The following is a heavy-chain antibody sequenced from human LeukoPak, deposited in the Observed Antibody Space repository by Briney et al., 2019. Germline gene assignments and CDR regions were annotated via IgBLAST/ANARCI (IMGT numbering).Heavy chain of an antibody. CDR3: ARARTIVGATCYFDY. CDR2: IKQDGSEK. V-gene: IGHV3-7*01. D-gene: IGHD1-26*01. J-gene: IGHJ4*02. CDR1: GFTFSSYW. Sequence: GASLRLSCAASGFTFSSYWMSWVRQTPGKGLEWVANIKQDGSEKYYVDSVKGRFTISRDNAKNSLYLQMNSLRAEDTAVYYCARARTIVGATCYFDYWGQGTLVTVSS.